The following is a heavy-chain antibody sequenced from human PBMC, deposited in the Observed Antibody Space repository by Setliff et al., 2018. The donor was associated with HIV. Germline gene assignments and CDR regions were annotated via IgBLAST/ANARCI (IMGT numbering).Heavy chain of an antibody. CDR3: AAFFVTPLMTQDF. CDR2: IHHGGGT. D-gene: IGHD4-17*01. V-gene: IGHV4-34*01. CDR1: GGSFGDQF. Sequence: PSETLSLTCAVYGGSFGDQFWNWIRQPPGKGLEWIGEIHHGGGTKYNPSLKSRVTVSLDMSKNQFSLKMTSMTAADTAVYYCAAFFVTPLMTQDFWGQGTLVTVSS. J-gene: IGHJ4*02.